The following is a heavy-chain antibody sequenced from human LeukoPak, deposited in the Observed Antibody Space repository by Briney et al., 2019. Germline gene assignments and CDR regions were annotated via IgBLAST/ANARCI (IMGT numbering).Heavy chain of an antibody. CDR1: GYTFTSYG. V-gene: IGHV1-18*01. J-gene: IGHJ4*02. D-gene: IGHD6-19*01. CDR3: AREVGYSSGWYGPTIDY. Sequence: GASVKVSCKASGYTFTSYGISWVRQAPGQGLEWMGWISAYNGNTNYAQKLQGRVTMTTDTSTSTAYMELRSQRSDDTAVYYCAREVGYSSGWYGPTIDYWGQGTLVTVSS. CDR2: ISAYNGNT.